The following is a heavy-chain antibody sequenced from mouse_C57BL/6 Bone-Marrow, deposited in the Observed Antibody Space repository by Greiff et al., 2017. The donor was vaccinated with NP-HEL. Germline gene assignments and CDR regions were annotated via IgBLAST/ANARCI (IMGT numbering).Heavy chain of an antibody. CDR2: IDPENGDT. CDR3: TTDYGNHEAY. D-gene: IGHD2-1*01. J-gene: IGHJ3*01. CDR1: GFNIKDDY. Sequence: DVKLVESGAELVRPGASVKLSCTASGFNIKDDYMHWVKQRPEQGLEWIGWIDPENGDTEYASKFQGKATITADTSSNTAYLQLSSLTSEDTAVYYCTTDYGNHEAYWGQGTLVTVSA. V-gene: IGHV14-4*01.